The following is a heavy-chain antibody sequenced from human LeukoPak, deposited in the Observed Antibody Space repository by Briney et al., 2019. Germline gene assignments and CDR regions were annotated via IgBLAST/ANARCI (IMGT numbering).Heavy chain of an antibody. CDR3: GRDDGDYTMGY. V-gene: IGHV1-2*02. CDR1: GYTFTIYS. Sequence: GPSVNVSCKASGYTFTIYSMHWVRQAPGQRREWMGGILPMFGTANYAQTLQGRPTMTRDTPIRTAYMELSRLRSDERAVYYCGRDDGDYTMGYWGKGTLVTVSS. CDR2: ILPMFGTA. D-gene: IGHD4-17*01. J-gene: IGHJ4*02.